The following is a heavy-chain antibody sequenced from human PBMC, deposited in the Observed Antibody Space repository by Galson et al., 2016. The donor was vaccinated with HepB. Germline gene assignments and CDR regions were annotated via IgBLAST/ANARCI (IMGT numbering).Heavy chain of an antibody. D-gene: IGHD5-12*01. Sequence: SVKVSCKASGYTFASYDINWVRQAPGQGLEWMGWINPSSGDTGYAHKFQARVTMTRNTFINTAYMELRSLRFDDTAVYYCARVLRRGYSNYDASWGQGTLVTVSS. CDR2: INPSSGDT. J-gene: IGHJ4*02. V-gene: IGHV1-8*01. CDR3: ARVLRRGYSNYDAS. CDR1: GYTFASYD.